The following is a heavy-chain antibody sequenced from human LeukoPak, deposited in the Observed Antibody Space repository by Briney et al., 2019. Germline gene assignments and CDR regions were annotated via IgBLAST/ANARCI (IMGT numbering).Heavy chain of an antibody. J-gene: IGHJ4*02. V-gene: IGHV1-2*02. CDR3: ARGDLGDYSNYY. D-gene: IGHD4-11*01. Sequence: ASVKVSCKASGYTFTGYYMHWVRQAPGRGLEWMGWINPNSGGTNYAQKFQGRVTMTRDTSISTAYMELSRLRADDAAVYYCARGDLGDYSNYYWGQGTLVTVSS. CDR1: GYTFTGYY. CDR2: INPNSGGT.